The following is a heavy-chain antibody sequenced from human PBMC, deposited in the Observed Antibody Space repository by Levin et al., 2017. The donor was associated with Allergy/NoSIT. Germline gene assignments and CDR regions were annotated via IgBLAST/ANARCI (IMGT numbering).Heavy chain of an antibody. J-gene: IGHJ3*02. CDR1: GFTFDDYA. Sequence: PGGALRLSCAASGFTFDDYAMHWVRQAPGKGLEWVSGISWNSGSLDYADSVKGRFTISRDSAKNSLYLQMNSLRAEDTALYYCAKGAASFGAGNTFHIWCQGTMVTVSS. D-gene: IGHD4/OR15-4a*01. CDR2: ISWNSGSL. V-gene: IGHV3-9*01. CDR3: AKGAASFGAGNTFHI.